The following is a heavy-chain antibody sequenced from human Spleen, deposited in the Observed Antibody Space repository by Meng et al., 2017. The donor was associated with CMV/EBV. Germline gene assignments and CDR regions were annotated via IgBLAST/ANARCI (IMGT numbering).Heavy chain of an antibody. CDR1: GYTFTGYY. CDR2: INPNSGGT. CDR3: ARDGEYCGGDCYSDP. V-gene: IGHV1-2*02. D-gene: IGHD2-21*01. J-gene: IGHJ5*02. Sequence: ASVKVSCKASGYTFTGYYMHWVRQAPGQGLEWMGWINPNSGGTNYAQKFQGRVTMTRDTSISTAYMELSRLRSDDTAVYYCARDGEYCGGDCYSDPWGQGTLVTVSS.